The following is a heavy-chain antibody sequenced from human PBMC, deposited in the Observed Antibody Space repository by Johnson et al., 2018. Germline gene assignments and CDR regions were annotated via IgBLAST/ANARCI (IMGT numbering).Heavy chain of an antibody. V-gene: IGHV3-30*18. CDR3: AKVFSNYRYYHHGMDV. Sequence: QVQLVQSGGGVVQPGRSLRLSCAASGFIFSDYGMHWVRQAPGKGLEFVAVISSDGSQKWYADSMQGRFTISRDNSINTLYLQINSLAAEDTAVYSCAKVFSNYRYYHHGMDVWGQGTTVTVSS. CDR1: GFIFSDYG. CDR2: ISSDGSQK. J-gene: IGHJ6*02. D-gene: IGHD4-11*01.